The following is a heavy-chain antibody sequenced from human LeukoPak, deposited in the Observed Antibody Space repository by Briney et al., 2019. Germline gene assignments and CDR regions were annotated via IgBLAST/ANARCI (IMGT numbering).Heavy chain of an antibody. J-gene: IGHJ4*02. D-gene: IGHD4-17*01. CDR2: ISYGGDNT. Sequence: AGGSLRLSCAASGFTFTDYAMNWVRQAPGKGLEWVSGISYGGDNTYYADSVKGRFTISRDNPRNTLNLALNSLRAEDTAVYYCAKDPHPYGDSVGGYHFDYWGQGTLVTVSS. CDR1: GFTFTDYA. CDR3: AKDPHPYGDSVGGYHFDY. V-gene: IGHV3-23*01.